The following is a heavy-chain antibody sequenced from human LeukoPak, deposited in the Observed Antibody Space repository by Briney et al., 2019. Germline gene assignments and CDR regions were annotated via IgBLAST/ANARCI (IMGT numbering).Heavy chain of an antibody. D-gene: IGHD3-3*01. CDR3: ARHWSETTKSYCYWFER. Sequence: PSETLSLSCTVSRDSLNSHYWSSSRQSPRKRLGSIWFIYTRVSANYNPSPKSRVTTSGATTTKQGSLTLNSVTAADTPLYYCARHWSETTKSYCYWFERWGEGSMVTVCS. CDR2: IYTRVSA. CDR1: RDSLNSHY. V-gene: IGHV4-4*07. J-gene: IGHJ5*02.